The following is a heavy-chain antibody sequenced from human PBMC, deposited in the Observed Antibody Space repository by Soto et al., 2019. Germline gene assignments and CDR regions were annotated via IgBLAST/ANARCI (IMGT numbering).Heavy chain of an antibody. Sequence: QVQLQESGPGLVKPSQTLSLACTVSGGSISSGDYYWSWIRRRPGKGLEWIGYNFYGRSTYYDPSLKSPVTTSVDQTKNHSSQKLRTVTTADTAVYFCARGTYYYDSRGYYHSLGQGTLVTVSS. J-gene: IGHJ4*02. CDR1: GGSISSGDYY. CDR2: NFYGRST. V-gene: IGHV4-30-4*01. CDR3: ARGTYYYDSRGYYHS. D-gene: IGHD3-22*01.